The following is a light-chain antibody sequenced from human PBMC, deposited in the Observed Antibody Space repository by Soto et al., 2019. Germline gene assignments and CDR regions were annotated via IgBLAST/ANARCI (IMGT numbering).Light chain of an antibody. Sequence: EIVMTQSPATLSVSPGERAILSCRASKSVSNNLAWYQKKPGQAPRLLIYGASTRATDIPARFSGSGSGTEFTLSISSLQSEDFAIYYCQQYNNWTPLTFGGGTKVEIK. J-gene: IGKJ4*01. CDR3: QQYNNWTPLT. CDR2: GAS. V-gene: IGKV3-15*01. CDR1: KSVSNN.